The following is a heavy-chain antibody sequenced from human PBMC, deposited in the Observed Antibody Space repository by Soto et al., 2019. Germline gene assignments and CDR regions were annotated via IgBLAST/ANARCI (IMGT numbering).Heavy chain of an antibody. Sequence: LRLSCAAAGFTFSSYGMHWVRQAPGKGLEWVAVIWCDGSNKYYADSVKGRFTISRDNSKSTLYLQMNSLRVEYTPVYYWARDGLRHFDGSLWEGVHYYGMDVWGQGTTVTVSS. V-gene: IGHV3-33*01. D-gene: IGHD3-9*01. J-gene: IGHJ6*02. CDR2: IWCDGSNK. CDR3: ARDGLRHFDGSLWEGVHYYGMDV. CDR1: GFTFSSYG.